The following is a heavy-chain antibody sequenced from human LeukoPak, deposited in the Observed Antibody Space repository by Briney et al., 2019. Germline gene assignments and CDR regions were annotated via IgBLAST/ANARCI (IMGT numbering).Heavy chain of an antibody. CDR3: ARMGAGTTRVDY. J-gene: IGHJ4*02. V-gene: IGHV1-69*04. Sequence: GSSVKVSCKASGGTFSSYAISWVRQAPGQGLEWMGRIIPILGIANYAQKFQGRVTITADKSTSTAYMELSSLRSEDTAVYYCARMGAGTTRVDYWGQGTLVTVSS. D-gene: IGHD1-7*01. CDR2: IIPILGIA. CDR1: GGTFSSYA.